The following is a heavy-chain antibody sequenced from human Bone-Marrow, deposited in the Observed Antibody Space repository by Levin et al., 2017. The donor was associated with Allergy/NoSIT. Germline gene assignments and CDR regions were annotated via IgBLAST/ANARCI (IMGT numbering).Heavy chain of an antibody. CDR1: GFTFDDYA. CDR3: AKSLGNRHYYDSSGLDY. J-gene: IGHJ4*02. V-gene: IGHV3-9*01. Sequence: SLKISCAASGFTFDDYAMHWVRKCPGKDLEWVSGISWNSGTTGYADSVWGRFTISRDNAKKSLFLQLESLRPDDTAVYYCAKSLGNRHYYDSSGLDYWGQGTLVTVSS. CDR2: ISWNSGTT. D-gene: IGHD3-22*01.